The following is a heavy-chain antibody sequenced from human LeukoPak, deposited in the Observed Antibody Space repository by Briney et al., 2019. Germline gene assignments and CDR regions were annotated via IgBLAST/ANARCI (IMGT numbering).Heavy chain of an antibody. CDR3: ARDSPRAALNY. CDR1: GFTFSSYW. D-gene: IGHD6-13*01. J-gene: IGHJ4*02. Sequence: PGGSLRLSCAASGFTFSSYWMHWVRQAPGKGLVWVSCINSDGSSTSYADSVKGRFTISRDNAKNTLYLQMNSLRAEDTAVYYCARDSPRAALNYWGQGTLVTVSS. CDR2: INSDGSST. V-gene: IGHV3-74*01.